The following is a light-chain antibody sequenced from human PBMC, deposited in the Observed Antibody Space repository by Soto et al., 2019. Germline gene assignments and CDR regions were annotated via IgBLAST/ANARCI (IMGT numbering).Light chain of an antibody. CDR1: SSNVGGYNY. CDR3: SSYTSSSSEV. J-gene: IGLJ1*01. Sequence: QSALTQPASVSGSPGQTITISCTGTSSNVGGYNYVSWYQQHPGKAPKLMIYDVSNRPSGVSNRVSGSKSGNTASLTISGLQAEDEADYYCSSYTSSSSEVFGTGTKLTVL. V-gene: IGLV2-14*01. CDR2: DVS.